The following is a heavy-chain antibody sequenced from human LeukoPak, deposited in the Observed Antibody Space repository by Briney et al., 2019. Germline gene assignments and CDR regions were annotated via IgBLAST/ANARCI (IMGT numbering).Heavy chain of an antibody. Sequence: GGSLRLSCAASGFTFSAYGMHWVRQAPGKGLEWVAVIWFDGSNKYYADSVKGRFTISRDNSKNTLYLQVNSLRVEDTAVYYCASAAGPFDNWGQGTLVTVSS. CDR2: IWFDGSNK. CDR3: ASAAGPFDN. D-gene: IGHD6-13*01. J-gene: IGHJ4*02. CDR1: GFTFSAYG. V-gene: IGHV3-33*01.